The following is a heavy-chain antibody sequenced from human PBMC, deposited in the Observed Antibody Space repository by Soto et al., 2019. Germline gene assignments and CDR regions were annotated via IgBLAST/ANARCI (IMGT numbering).Heavy chain of an antibody. CDR3: ARAFWSGSFDY. CDR1: GGSISSYY. CDR2: IYYSGST. D-gene: IGHD3-3*01. V-gene: IGHV4-59*01. J-gene: IGHJ4*02. Sequence: NPSETLSLTCTVSGGSISSYYWSWIRQPPGKGLEWIGYIYYSGSTNYNPSLKSRVTISVDTSKNQFSLKLSSVTAADTAVYYCARAFWSGSFDYWGQGTLVTVSS.